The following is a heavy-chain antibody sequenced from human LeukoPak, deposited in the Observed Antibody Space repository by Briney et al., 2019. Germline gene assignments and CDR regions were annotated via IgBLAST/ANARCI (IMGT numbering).Heavy chain of an antibody. Sequence: PSETLSLTCTVSGYSISSGYYWGWIRQPPGKGLEWIVIICHSGSSYYNPSLKSRVTISVDTSKNQFSLKLSSVTAADTAVYYCARDAEDYYDSSGYSNAFDIWGQGTMVTVSS. CDR2: ICHSGSS. D-gene: IGHD3-22*01. V-gene: IGHV4-38-2*02. CDR1: GYSISSGYY. CDR3: ARDAEDYYDSSGYSNAFDI. J-gene: IGHJ3*02.